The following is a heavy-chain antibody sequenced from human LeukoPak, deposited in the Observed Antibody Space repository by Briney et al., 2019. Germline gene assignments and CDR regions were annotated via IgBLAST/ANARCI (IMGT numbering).Heavy chain of an antibody. D-gene: IGHD2-2*01. Sequence: GGSPRLSCAASGFTFSKYSMNWVRQAPGKGLEWVSSISTTGYIYYADSVKGRFTISRDNANISLYLQMISLRAEDTAVYYCARDDCTTITCYFSMDVWGQGTTVTVSS. CDR2: ISTTGYI. J-gene: IGHJ6*02. CDR1: GFTFSKYS. CDR3: ARDDCTTITCYFSMDV. V-gene: IGHV3-21*06.